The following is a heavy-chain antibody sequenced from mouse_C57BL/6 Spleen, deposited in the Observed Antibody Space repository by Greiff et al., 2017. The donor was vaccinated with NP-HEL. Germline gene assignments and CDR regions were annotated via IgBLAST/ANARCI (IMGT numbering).Heavy chain of an antibody. CDR1: GYTFTSYG. J-gene: IGHJ3*01. V-gene: IGHV1-81*01. D-gene: IGHD3-2*02. Sequence: QVQLKQSGAELARPGASVKLSCKASGYTFTSYGISWVKQRTGQGLEWIGEIYPRSGNTYYNEKFKGKATLTADKSSSTAYMELRSLTSEDSAVYFCARRETAQAVKAYWGQGTLVTVSA. CDR2: IYPRSGNT. CDR3: ARRETAQAVKAY.